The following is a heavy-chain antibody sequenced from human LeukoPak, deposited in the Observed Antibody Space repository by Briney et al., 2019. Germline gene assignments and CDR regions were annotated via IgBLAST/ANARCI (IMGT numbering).Heavy chain of an antibody. D-gene: IGHD4-17*01. CDR3: ARGATGYGLRRVYFDY. CDR2: IYYSGST. Sequence: SQTLSLTCTVSGGSISSGGYYWSWIRQHPGKGLEWIGYIYYSGSTYYNPSLKSRVTISVDTSKNQFSLKLSSVTAADTAEYYCARGATGYGLRRVYFDYWGQGTLVTVSS. V-gene: IGHV4-31*03. CDR1: GGSISSGGYY. J-gene: IGHJ4*02.